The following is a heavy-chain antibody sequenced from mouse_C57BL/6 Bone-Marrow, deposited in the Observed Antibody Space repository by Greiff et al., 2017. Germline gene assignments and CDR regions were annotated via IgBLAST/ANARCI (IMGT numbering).Heavy chain of an antibody. CDR1: EYEFPSHD. D-gene: IGHD2-4*01. V-gene: IGHV5-2*01. CDR3: ARQDDYGAWFAY. Sequence: EVKLMESGGGLVQPGESLKLSCESNEYEFPSHDMSWVRKTPEKRLELVAAINSDGGSTYYPDTMERRFIISRDNTKKTLYLQMSSLRSEDTALYYCARQDDYGAWFAYWGQGTLVTVSA. J-gene: IGHJ3*01. CDR2: INSDGGST.